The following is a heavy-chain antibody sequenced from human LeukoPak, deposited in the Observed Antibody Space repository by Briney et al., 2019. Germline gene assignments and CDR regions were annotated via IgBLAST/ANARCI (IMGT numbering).Heavy chain of an antibody. V-gene: IGHV4-59*12. CDR2: IYYSGGT. CDR3: ARGRGYSYGVFDY. CDR1: GGSISSYY. D-gene: IGHD5-18*01. J-gene: IGHJ4*02. Sequence: SETLSLTCTVSGGSISSYYWSWIRQPPGKGLEWIGYIYYSGGTNYNPSLKSRVTMSVDRSKNQFSLKLSSVTAADTAVYYCARGRGYSYGVFDYWGQGTLVTVSS.